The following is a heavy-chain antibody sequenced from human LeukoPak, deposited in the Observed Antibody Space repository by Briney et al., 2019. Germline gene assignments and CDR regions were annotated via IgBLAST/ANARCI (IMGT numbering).Heavy chain of an antibody. V-gene: IGHV3-30*02. Sequence: QSGGSLRLSCAASGLTLSRYGVHWVRQAPGKGLEWVAFIRYDGSNEYYADSVKGRFTISRDNSKNTLYLQMNSLRAEDTAVYYCAKDAVRFMVRGVIKSAYNWFDPWGQGTLVTVSS. CDR3: AKDAVRFMVRGVIKSAYNWFDP. CDR1: GLTLSRYG. CDR2: IRYDGSNE. D-gene: IGHD3-10*01. J-gene: IGHJ5*02.